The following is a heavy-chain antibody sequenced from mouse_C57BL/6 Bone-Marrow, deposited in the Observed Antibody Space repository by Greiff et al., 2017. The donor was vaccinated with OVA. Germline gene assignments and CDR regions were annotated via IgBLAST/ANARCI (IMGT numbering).Heavy chain of an antibody. V-gene: IGHV5-4*01. J-gene: IGHJ2*01. CDR2: ISDGGSYT. Sequence: EVQRVESGGGLVKPGGSLKLSCAASGFTFSSYAMSWVRQTPEKRLEWVATISDGGSYTYYPDNVKGRFTISRDNAKNNLYLQMSHLKSEDTAMYYCARDDYWGQGTTLTGSS. CDR1: GFTFSSYA. CDR3: ARDDY.